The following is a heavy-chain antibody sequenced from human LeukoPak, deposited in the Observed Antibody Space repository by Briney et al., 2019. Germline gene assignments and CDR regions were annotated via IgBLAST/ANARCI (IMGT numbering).Heavy chain of an antibody. D-gene: IGHD3-22*01. CDR1: GGSISTSY. V-gene: IGHV4-59*01. Sequence: PSETLSLTCTVSGGSISTSYWSWIRQPPGKGLEWIGYIYYSGSTDHNPSLKSRVTISVDTSKNQFSLRLNSVTAADTAVYYCARLTSGYYPYYFDYWGQGTLVTISS. J-gene: IGHJ4*02. CDR3: ARLTSGYYPYYFDY. CDR2: IYYSGST.